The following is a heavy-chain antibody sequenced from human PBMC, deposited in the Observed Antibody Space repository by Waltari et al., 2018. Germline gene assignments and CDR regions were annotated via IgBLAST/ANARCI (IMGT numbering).Heavy chain of an antibody. CDR3: ALVRVVNAFDI. J-gene: IGHJ3*02. CDR1: GAPMRSGEYY. Sequence: QVQLQESGPGLVKPLQTLSLTCTVSGAPMRSGEYYWSWLRQPAGKGLEWIGYIYTSGRATYKPSLKSRVSMSIDTFKNQFSLNLKSVTAADTAVYYCALVRVVNAFDIWGQGTMVTVSS. V-gene: IGHV4-61*09. CDR2: IYTSGRA. D-gene: IGHD3-3*01.